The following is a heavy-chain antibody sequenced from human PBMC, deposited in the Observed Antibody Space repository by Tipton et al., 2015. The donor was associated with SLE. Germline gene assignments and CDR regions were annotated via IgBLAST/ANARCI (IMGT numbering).Heavy chain of an antibody. CDR2: IYHSGST. CDR3: ARGILAYCGADCDSGYYYYGLDV. V-gene: IGHV4-38-2*02. D-gene: IGHD2-21*01. CDR1: GYSISSGYY. Sequence: TLSLTCTVSGYSISSGYYWGWIRQPPGKGLEWIGSIYHSGSTYYNPSLKSRVTISVDTSKNQFSLKLTSLTAADTAVYYCARGILAYCGADCDSGYYYYGLDVWGQGTTVTVSS. J-gene: IGHJ6*02.